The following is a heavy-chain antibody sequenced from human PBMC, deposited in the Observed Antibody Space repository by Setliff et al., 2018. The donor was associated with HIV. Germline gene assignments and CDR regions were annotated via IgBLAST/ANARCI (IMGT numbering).Heavy chain of an antibody. CDR3: ARESSTVRGVIDI. J-gene: IGHJ3*02. V-gene: IGHV3-33*08. CDR2: IWYDGSNK. D-gene: IGHD3-10*01. Sequence: GGSLRLSCAASDFSFSNAWMNWVRQAPGEGLEWVAVIWYDGSNKYYADSVKGRFTVSRDNSNNTVYLQMNSLRDEDRAVYYCARESSTVRGVIDIWGQGTMVTVSS. CDR1: DFSFSNAW.